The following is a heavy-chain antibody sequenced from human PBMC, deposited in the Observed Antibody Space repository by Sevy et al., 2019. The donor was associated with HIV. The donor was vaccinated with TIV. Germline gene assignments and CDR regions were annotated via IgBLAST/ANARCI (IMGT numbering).Heavy chain of an antibody. CDR3: ARAVEDYSDSSGWDWYFDL. V-gene: IGHV3-66*01. J-gene: IGHJ2*01. CDR1: VITVSSNY. CDR2: IFASSNT. D-gene: IGHD3-22*01. Sequence: GGSLRLSCAVSVITVSSNYMGWVRQAPGKGLQWVSGIFASSNTHFADSVKGRFGISRDNSKNTLSLQMNSLSAEDTAVYYCARAVEDYSDSSGWDWYFDLWGRDTLVTVSS.